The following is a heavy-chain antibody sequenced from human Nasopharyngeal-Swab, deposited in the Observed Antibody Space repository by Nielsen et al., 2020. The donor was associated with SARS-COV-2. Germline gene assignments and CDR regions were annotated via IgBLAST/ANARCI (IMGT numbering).Heavy chain of an antibody. V-gene: IGHV3-7*01. D-gene: IGHD1-26*01. Sequence: GGSLRLSCAASGFTFSSYWMSCVRQAPGKGLEWVANIKQDGSEKYYVNSVKGRFTISRDNAKNSLYLQMNSLRAEDTAVYYCARDPIPAGGSDGFDIWGQGTMVTVSS. CDR1: GFTFSSYW. CDR2: IKQDGSEK. CDR3: ARDPIPAGGSDGFDI. J-gene: IGHJ3*02.